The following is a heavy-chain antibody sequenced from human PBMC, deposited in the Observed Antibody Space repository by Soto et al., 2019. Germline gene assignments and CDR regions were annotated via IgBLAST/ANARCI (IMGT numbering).Heavy chain of an antibody. CDR2: IYYNGST. CDR3: ARYRFSGSKWSKFDY. D-gene: IGHD1-26*01. V-gene: IGHV4-31*03. J-gene: IGHJ4*02. Sequence: QVQLQQSGPGLVKPSQTLSLTCTVSGVTVSSGAYYWSWIRQHPGKGLEWIGNIYYNGSTYYSPSLQSRVAISLDTSKNQFSLRLSSVTAADTAVYYCARYRFSGSKWSKFDYWGQSTLVSVSS. CDR1: GVTVSSGAYY.